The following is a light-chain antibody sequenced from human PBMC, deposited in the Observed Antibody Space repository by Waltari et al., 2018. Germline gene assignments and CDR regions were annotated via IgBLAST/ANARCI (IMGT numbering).Light chain of an antibody. V-gene: IGLV2-14*03. J-gene: IGLJ2*01. CDR3: SSYTTSSTVV. Sequence: QSALTQPASVSGSPGQSITISCTGTSSDVGRYNYVSWYQQHPGKAPKLMIYDVSNRPSGVSNRFSGSKSGNTSSLTIAGLQAEDEADYHCSSYTTSSTVVFGGGTKLTVL. CDR1: SSDVGRYNY. CDR2: DVS.